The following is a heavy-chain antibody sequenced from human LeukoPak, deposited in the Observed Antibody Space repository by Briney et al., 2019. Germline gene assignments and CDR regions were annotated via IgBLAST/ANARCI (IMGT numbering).Heavy chain of an antibody. V-gene: IGHV3-30*18. CDR1: GFTFSSYG. D-gene: IGHD3-10*01. CDR3: AKPSTMVRGVVGYYFDS. J-gene: IGHJ4*02. Sequence: GGSLRLSCAASGFTFSSYGMHWVRQAPGKGLEWVAAISYDGSNENYADSVRGRFTISRDDSKNTLYLQMNSLRAEDTAVYYCAKPSTMVRGVVGYYFDSWGQGTLVTVSS. CDR2: ISYDGSNE.